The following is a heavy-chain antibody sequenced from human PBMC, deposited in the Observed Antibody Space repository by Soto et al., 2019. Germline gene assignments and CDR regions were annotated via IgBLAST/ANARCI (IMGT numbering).Heavy chain of an antibody. Sequence: QVQLVQSGAEEKKPGASVKVSCKASGYTFTSYAMHWVRQAPGQRLEWMGWINAGNGNTTYSQKFQVRVTITRDTASSTAYMALSSPRSEDTAVLYCARGSGYYYWDDYLGQGTLVTVAS. CDR2: INAGNGNT. J-gene: IGHJ4*02. V-gene: IGHV1-3*05. D-gene: IGHD3-22*01. CDR1: GYTFTSYA. CDR3: ARGSGYYYWDDY.